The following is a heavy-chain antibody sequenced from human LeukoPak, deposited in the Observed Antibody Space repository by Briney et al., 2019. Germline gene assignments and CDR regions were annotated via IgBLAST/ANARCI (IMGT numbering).Heavy chain of an antibody. Sequence: SVKVSCKASGGTFSSYAISWVRQAPGQGLEWMGGIIPIFGTANYAQKFQGRVTITADESTSTAYMELSSLRSEDTAVYYCARGIVATESGYSSSWYGPKPMYYFDYWGQGTLVTVSS. CDR3: ARGIVATESGYSSSWYGPKPMYYFDY. CDR2: IIPIFGTA. D-gene: IGHD6-13*01. J-gene: IGHJ4*02. V-gene: IGHV1-69*01. CDR1: GGTFSSYA.